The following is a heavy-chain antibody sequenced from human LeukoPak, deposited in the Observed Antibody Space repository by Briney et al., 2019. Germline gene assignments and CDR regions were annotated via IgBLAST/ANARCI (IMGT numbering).Heavy chain of an antibody. CDR3: ARLSITIFGVPGNWFDP. Sequence: SETLSLTCTVSGGSISSYYWSWIRQPPGKGLEWRGYIYYSGSTNYNPSLKSRVTISVDASKNQYSLKLSSVTAADTAVYYCARLSITIFGVPGNWFDPWGQGTLVTVSS. CDR1: GGSISSYY. CDR2: IYYSGST. V-gene: IGHV4-59*08. D-gene: IGHD3-3*01. J-gene: IGHJ5*02.